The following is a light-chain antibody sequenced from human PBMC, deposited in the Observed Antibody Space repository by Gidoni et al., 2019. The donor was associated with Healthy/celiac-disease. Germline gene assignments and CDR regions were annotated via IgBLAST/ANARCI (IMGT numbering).Light chain of an antibody. CDR1: QGISSY. CDR2: AAS. CDR3: QQLNSYPRT. V-gene: IGKV1-9*01. J-gene: IGKJ1*01. Sequence: DIQLTQSPSFLSASVGDRVTITCRASQGISSYLAWYQQKPGKAPKLLIYAASTWQSGVPSRFSGSGSGTEFTLTISSLQPEEFATYYCQQLNSYPRTFGQGTKVEIK.